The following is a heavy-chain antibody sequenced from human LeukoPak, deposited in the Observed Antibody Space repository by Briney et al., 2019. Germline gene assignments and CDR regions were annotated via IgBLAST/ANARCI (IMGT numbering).Heavy chain of an antibody. J-gene: IGHJ4*02. CDR3: ARHDGSNNLDY. CDR1: GFTFDSYA. Sequence: GSLRLSCAASGFTFDSYALSWVRQAPGKGLEWIGSIYYSGNTYYKPSLKSRATISVDTSKNQFSLKLSSVTAADTAVYYCARHDGSNNLDYWGQGTLATVSS. D-gene: IGHD1-14*01. V-gene: IGHV4-39*01. CDR2: IYYSGNT.